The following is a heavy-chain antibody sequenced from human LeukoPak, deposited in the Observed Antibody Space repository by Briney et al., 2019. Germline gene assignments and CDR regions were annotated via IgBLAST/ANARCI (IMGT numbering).Heavy chain of an antibody. V-gene: IGHV4-59*01. J-gene: IGHJ4*02. CDR3: ARADSSGYEHFDY. CDR2: IYYLGST. CDR1: GGSISTYY. Sequence: SETLSLXCTVSGGSISTYYWSWIRQPPGKGLEWIGYIYYLGSTNYNPSLKSRVTISVDTSKNQFSLRLNSVTAADTAVYYCARADSSGYEHFDYWGQGTLVTVSS. D-gene: IGHD3-22*01.